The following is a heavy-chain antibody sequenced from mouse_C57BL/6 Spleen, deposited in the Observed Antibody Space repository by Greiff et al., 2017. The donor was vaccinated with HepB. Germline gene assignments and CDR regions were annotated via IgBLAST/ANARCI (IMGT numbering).Heavy chain of an antibody. CDR3: ARTDY. CDR1: GYTFTSYW. J-gene: IGHJ2*01. CDR2: IDPSDSYT. V-gene: IGHV1-50*01. Sequence: QVQLQQPGAELVKPGASVKLSCKASGYTFTSYWMKWVKQRPGQGLERIGEIDPSDSYTNYNQKFKGKATLTVETSSSTAYMQLSSLTSEDSAVYYCARTDYWGQGSTLTVSS.